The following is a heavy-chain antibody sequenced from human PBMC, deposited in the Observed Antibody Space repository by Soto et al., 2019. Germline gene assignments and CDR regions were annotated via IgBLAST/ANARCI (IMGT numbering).Heavy chain of an antibody. V-gene: IGHV4-59*01. J-gene: IGHJ5*02. Sequence: SETLSLTCNVSGGSISNYYWTWVRQSPEKGLEWIGYMYYNGNINYNPSLKSRVTISIDTSKNQFPLTLKSVTAADTAVYYCASGGTWFDPWGQGVLVTVSS. CDR3: ASGGTWFDP. CDR1: GGSISNYY. CDR2: MYYNGNI. D-gene: IGHD3-16*01.